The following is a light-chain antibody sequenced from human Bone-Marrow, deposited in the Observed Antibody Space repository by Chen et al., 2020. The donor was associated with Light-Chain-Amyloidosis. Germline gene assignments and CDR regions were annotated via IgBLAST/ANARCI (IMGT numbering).Light chain of an antibody. CDR1: SGSIATNY. J-gene: IGLJ3*02. Sequence: NFMLTQPHSVSESQGKTVIISCTRSSGSIATNYVQWYQQRPGSSPTTVIYEDDQRPSGLPDRFSGSIDRSSNSASLTISGLKTEDEADYYCQSYQGSSQGVFGGGTKLTVL. CDR2: EDD. CDR3: QSYQGSSQGV. V-gene: IGLV6-57*01.